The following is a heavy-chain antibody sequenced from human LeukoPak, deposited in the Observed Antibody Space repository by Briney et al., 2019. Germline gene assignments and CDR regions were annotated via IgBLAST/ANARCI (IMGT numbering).Heavy chain of an antibody. CDR3: TRVGPVLLWFGELSSSYYFDY. V-gene: IGHV3-49*04. CDR1: GFTFGDYA. J-gene: IGHJ4*02. CDR2: IRSKAYGCKK. Sequence: PGRSLRLSCTASGFTFGDYAMSWVRQPQGKGMEWVGFIRSKAYGCKKEYAASFKGRFPISRDDSKSIAYLQMNSLKTEDTAVYYCTRVGPVLLWFGELSSSYYFDYWGRGTLVTVSS. D-gene: IGHD3-10*01.